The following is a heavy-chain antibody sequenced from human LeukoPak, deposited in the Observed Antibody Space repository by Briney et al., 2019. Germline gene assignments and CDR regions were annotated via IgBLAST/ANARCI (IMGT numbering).Heavy chain of an antibody. Sequence: PSETLSLTCTVSGGSISSSSYYWGRIRQPPGKGLEWIGSVYYSASTYYNPSLKSRVTISVDTSKNQFSLKLSSVTAADTAVYYCARQHPYGSSWYLFDYWGQGTLVTVSS. CDR1: GGSISSSSYY. CDR3: ARQHPYGSSWYLFDY. J-gene: IGHJ4*02. D-gene: IGHD6-13*01. V-gene: IGHV4-39*01. CDR2: VYYSAST.